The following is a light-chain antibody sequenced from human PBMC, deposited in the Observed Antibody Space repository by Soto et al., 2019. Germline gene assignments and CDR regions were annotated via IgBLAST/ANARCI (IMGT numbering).Light chain of an antibody. V-gene: IGKV1-13*02. J-gene: IGKJ3*01. CDR2: DAS. Sequence: AIQLTQSPSSLSASVGDRVTITCRASQGISSALAWYQQKPGKAPKLLIYDASRLESGVPSRFSRSGSGTDFTLTISSLQPEDLATYYCQQLHSYPPFTFGPGNKVHIK. CDR3: QQLHSYPPFT. CDR1: QGISSA.